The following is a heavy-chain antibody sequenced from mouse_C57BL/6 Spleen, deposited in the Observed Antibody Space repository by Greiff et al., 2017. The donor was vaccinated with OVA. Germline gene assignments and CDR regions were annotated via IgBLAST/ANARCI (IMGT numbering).Heavy chain of an antibody. CDR3: ARDYGSSSFDD. V-gene: IGHV1-82*01. D-gene: IGHD1-1*01. CDR1: GYAFSSSW. Sequence: VQLQQSGPELVKPGASVKISCKASGYAFSSSWMNWVKQRPGKGLEWIGRIYPGDGDTNYNGKFKGKATLTADKSSSTAYMQLSSLTSEDSAVYFCARDYGSSSFDDWGQGTTLTVSS. J-gene: IGHJ2*01. CDR2: IYPGDGDT.